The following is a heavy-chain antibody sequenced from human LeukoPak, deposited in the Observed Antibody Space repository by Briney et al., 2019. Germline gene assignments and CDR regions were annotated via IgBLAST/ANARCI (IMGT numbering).Heavy chain of an antibody. CDR2: ISSNGGST. CDR3: VKVRYYYDSSGPGDY. D-gene: IGHD3-22*01. Sequence: PGGSLRLSCSASGFTFSSYAMHWVRQAPGKGLEYVSAISSNGGSTYYADSVKGRFTISRDNPKNTLYLQMSSLGAEDTAVYYCVKVRYYYDSSGPGDYWGQGTLVTVSS. J-gene: IGHJ4*02. V-gene: IGHV3-64D*09. CDR1: GFTFSSYA.